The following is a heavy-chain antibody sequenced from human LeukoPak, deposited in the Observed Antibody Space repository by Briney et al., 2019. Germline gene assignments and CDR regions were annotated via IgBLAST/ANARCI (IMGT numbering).Heavy chain of an antibody. Sequence: SETLSLTCTVSGGSISSYYWSWIRQPPGKGLEWIGYIHFSGATFYNPSLNSRITISSDTSKSQFSLKLSSVTAADTAVYYCAREIAVAGSAFDVWGQGTMVTVSS. D-gene: IGHD6-19*01. CDR3: AREIAVAGSAFDV. V-gene: IGHV4-59*12. CDR2: IHFSGAT. CDR1: GGSISSYY. J-gene: IGHJ3*01.